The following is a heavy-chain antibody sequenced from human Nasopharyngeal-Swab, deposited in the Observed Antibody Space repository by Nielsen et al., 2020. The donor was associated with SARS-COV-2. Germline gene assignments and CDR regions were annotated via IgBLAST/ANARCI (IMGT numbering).Heavy chain of an antibody. CDR1: GGSISSSSYY. V-gene: IGHV4-39*01. CDR2: IYYSGST. CDR3: ARPYYDSSGYDAWFDP. D-gene: IGHD3-22*01. Sequence: GSLRLSCTVSGGSISSSSYYWGWICQPPGKGLEWIGSIYYSGSTYYNPSLKSRVTISVDTSKNQFSLKLSSVTAADTAVYYCARPYYDSSGYDAWFDPWGQGTLVTVSS. J-gene: IGHJ5*02.